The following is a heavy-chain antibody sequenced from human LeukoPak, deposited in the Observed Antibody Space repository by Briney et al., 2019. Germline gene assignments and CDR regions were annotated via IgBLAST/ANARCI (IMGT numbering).Heavy chain of an antibody. CDR1: GYTFTDYY. D-gene: IGHD1-26*01. Sequence: ASVKVSCKTSGYTFTDYYMHWVRQAPGQGLEWLGWINPNSGGTDSAQKFQGRVTMTRDTSISTAYMELSRLGSDDTAVYYCARVSGSYTLNYYYAMDVWGQGTTVTVSS. V-gene: IGHV1-2*02. J-gene: IGHJ6*02. CDR2: INPNSGGT. CDR3: ARVSGSYTLNYYYAMDV.